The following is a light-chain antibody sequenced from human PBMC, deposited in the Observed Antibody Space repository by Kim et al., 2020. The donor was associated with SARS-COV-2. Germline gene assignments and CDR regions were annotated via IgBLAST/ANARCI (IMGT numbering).Light chain of an antibody. V-gene: IGKV3-15*01. CDR1: QSIDNK. J-gene: IGKJ4*01. CDR3: QQYNTWPLT. Sequence: VSPGERATLAYRASQSIDNKLAWYQQKGGLPPRLIIYAASTRATGIPARFSGSWSGTEFPLTISSLQSEDFAVYYCQQYNTWPLTFGGGTKVEIK. CDR2: AAS.